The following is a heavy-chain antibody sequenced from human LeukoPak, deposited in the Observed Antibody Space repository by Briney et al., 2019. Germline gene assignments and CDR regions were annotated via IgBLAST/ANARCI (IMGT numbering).Heavy chain of an antibody. CDR1: GGSTSSSSHY. CDR2: IYYGGST. J-gene: IGHJ4*02. D-gene: IGHD5-24*01. V-gene: IGHV4-39*07. Sequence: SETLSLTCTVSGGSTSSSSHYWGWIRQPPGKVLEWIGSIYYGGSTYYNPSLKSRVTISVDTSKNQFSLKMTSVTAADTAVYYCARMADGFDHWGQETLVTVSS. CDR3: ARMADGFDH.